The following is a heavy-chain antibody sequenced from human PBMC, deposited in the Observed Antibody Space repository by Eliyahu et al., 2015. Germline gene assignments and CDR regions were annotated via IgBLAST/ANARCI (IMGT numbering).Heavy chain of an antibody. CDR1: GXTFTSYD. CDR2: MNPNSGNT. V-gene: IGHV1-8*01. J-gene: IGHJ4*02. CDR3: ARGQRIAAAGVY. D-gene: IGHD6-13*01. Sequence: QVQLVQSGAEVKKPGASVKVSCKASGXTFTSYDXNWVRQATGQGLEWVGWMNPNSGNTGYAQKFQGRVTMTRNTSISTAYMELSSLRSEDTAVYYCARGQRIAAAGVYWGQGTLVTVSS.